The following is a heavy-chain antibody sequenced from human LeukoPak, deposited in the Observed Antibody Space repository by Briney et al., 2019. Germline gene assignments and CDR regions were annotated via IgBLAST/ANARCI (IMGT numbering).Heavy chain of an antibody. J-gene: IGHJ6*02. V-gene: IGHV3-72*01. Sequence: PGGSLRLSCAASGFTFSDHYMDWVRQAPGKGLEWVGRTRNKANSYTTEYAASVKGRFTISRDDSKNSLYLQMNSLKTEDTAVYYCAGGYDSSGYYLDYYYYGMDVWGQGTTVTVSS. CDR3: AGGYDSSGYYLDYYYYGMDV. CDR2: TRNKANSYTT. CDR1: GFTFSDHY. D-gene: IGHD3-22*01.